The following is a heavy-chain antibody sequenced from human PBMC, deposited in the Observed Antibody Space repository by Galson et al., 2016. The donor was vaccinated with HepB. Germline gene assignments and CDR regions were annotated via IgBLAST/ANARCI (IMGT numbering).Heavy chain of an antibody. CDR2: IVPLFGTT. V-gene: IGHV1-69*13. CDR3: ARGHVDTPIFN. J-gene: IGHJ4*02. D-gene: IGHD5-18*01. CDR1: GGNFSNYA. Sequence: SVKVSCKASGGNFSNYAFYWVRQAPGQGLEWMGGIVPLFGTTNYAQNFQGRVTITADESTSTAYMELSSLKSEDMAVYYCARGHVDTPIFNWGQGTLVTVSS.